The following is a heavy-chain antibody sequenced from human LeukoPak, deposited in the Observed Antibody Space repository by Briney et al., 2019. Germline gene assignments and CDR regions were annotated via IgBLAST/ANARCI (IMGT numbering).Heavy chain of an antibody. CDR1: GDSVSSNSGA. D-gene: IGHD3-16*01. J-gene: IGHJ5*02. Sequence: SQTLSLTCAISGDSVSSNSGAWNWIRQSPSRGLEWLGRTYYRSKWYNDYAVSGKSRITINADRSKNQFSLHLNSVTPEDTAVYFCTGGGDGWFDPWGQGTLVTVSS. V-gene: IGHV6-1*01. CDR3: TGGGDGWFDP. CDR2: TYYRSKWYN.